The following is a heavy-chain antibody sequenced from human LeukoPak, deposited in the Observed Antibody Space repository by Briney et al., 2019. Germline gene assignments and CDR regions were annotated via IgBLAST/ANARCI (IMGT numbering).Heavy chain of an antibody. V-gene: IGHV3-23*01. CDR2: ISSSGSST. CDR3: ASWSGSSFYFDY. CDR1: GFTFSSYA. Sequence: PGGSLRLSCAASGFTFSSYAMSWVRQAPGKGLEWVSTISSSGSSTYYADSVKGRFTISRDNSKNTLYLQMNSLRAEDTAVYYCASWSGSSFYFDYWGQGTLVTVSS. J-gene: IGHJ4*02. D-gene: IGHD3-10*01.